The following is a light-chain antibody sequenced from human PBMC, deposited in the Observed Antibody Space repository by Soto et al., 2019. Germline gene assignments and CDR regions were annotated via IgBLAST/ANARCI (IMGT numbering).Light chain of an antibody. Sequence: EIVMTQSPVTLSVSPGEGATLSCRATQSVTSNLAWYQQKPGQAPRLLISGASTRATGIPARFSGSGSGTEFILTISSLQSEDSAVYYCQQYNNWPPTFGQGTKLEIK. J-gene: IGKJ2*01. CDR2: GAS. CDR3: QQYNNWPPT. V-gene: IGKV3D-15*01. CDR1: QSVTSN.